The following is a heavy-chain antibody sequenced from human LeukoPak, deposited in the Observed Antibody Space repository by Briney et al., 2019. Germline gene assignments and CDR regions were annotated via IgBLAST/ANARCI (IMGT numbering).Heavy chain of an antibody. CDR3: ARDRTHYYESSGYYSRWEY. CDR1: GYTFTSYF. Sequence: ASVKVSCKASGYTFTSYFMHWVRQAPGQGLEWMGLINPRGGTTNFPQKFQGRVTMTRDTSTSTVYMELSSLRSEDTAIYYCARDRTHYYESSGYYSRWEYWGQGTLVAVSS. V-gene: IGHV1-46*01. CDR2: INPRGGTT. D-gene: IGHD3-22*01. J-gene: IGHJ4*02.